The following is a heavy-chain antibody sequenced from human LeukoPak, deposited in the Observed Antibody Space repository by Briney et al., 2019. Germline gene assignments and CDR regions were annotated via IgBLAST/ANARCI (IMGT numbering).Heavy chain of an antibody. CDR2: ISGSGGST. V-gene: IGHV3-23*01. D-gene: IGHD6-19*01. Sequence: ASETLSLTCTVSGGSISSYYWSWVRQAPGKGLEWVSAISGSGGSTYYADSVKGRFTISRDNSKNTLYLQMNSLRAEDTAVYYCAKDRWIAVAGIYYFDYWGQGTLVTVSS. CDR1: GGSISSYY. J-gene: IGHJ4*01. CDR3: AKDRWIAVAGIYYFDY.